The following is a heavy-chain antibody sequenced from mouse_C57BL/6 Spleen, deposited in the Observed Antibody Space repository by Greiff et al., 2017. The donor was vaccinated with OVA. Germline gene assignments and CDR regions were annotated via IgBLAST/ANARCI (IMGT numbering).Heavy chain of an antibody. CDR1: GYTFTDYY. CDR2: INPNNGGT. J-gene: IGHJ4*01. Sequence: EVKLQESGPELVKPGASVKISCKASGYTFTDYYMNWVKQSHGKSLEWIGDINPNNGGTSYNQKFKGKATLTVDKSSSTAYMELRSLTSEDSAVYYCARGGSSYAMDYWGQGTSVTVSS. CDR3: ARGGSSYAMDY. V-gene: IGHV1-26*01. D-gene: IGHD1-1*01.